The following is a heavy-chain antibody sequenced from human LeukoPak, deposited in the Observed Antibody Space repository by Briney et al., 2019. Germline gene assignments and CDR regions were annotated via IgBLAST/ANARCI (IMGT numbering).Heavy chain of an antibody. J-gene: IGHJ6*02. CDR1: GGSISSYY. Sequence: SETLSLTRTVSGGSISSYYWSRIRQPPGKGLEWIGYIYYSGSTNYNPSLKSRVTISVDTSKNQFSLKLSSVTAADTAVYYCAREYQLLFGMDVWGQGTTVTVSS. V-gene: IGHV4-59*12. CDR2: IYYSGST. D-gene: IGHD2-2*01. CDR3: AREYQLLFGMDV.